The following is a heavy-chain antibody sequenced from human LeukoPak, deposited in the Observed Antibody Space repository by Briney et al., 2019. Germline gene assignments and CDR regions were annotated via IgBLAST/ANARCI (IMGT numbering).Heavy chain of an antibody. CDR2: IGGSGGST. CDR1: GFAFSSYA. J-gene: IGHJ4*02. Sequence: GGSLRLSCAASGFAFSSYAMSWVRQAPGKGLEWVSAIGGSGGSTYYADSVKGRFTISRDNFKNTLYLQMNSLRAEDTAVYYCAKRSDYAGNWNYFDYWGQGTPVTVSS. CDR3: AKRSDYAGNWNYFDY. D-gene: IGHD4-23*01. V-gene: IGHV3-23*01.